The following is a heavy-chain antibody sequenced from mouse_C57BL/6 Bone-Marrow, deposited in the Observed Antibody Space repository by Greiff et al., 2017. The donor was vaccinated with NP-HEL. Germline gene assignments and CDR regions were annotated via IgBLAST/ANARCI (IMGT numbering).Heavy chain of an antibody. J-gene: IGHJ1*03. CDR3: ARERDSNLYWYFDV. CDR1: GYTFTDYY. Sequence: VQLQQSGPELVKPGASVKISCKASGYTFTDYYMNWVKQSHGKSLEWIGDINPNNGGTSYNQKFKGKATLTVDKSYSTAYMELRSLTSEDSAVYYCARERDSNLYWYFDVWGTGTTVTVSS. CDR2: INPNNGGT. D-gene: IGHD2-5*01. V-gene: IGHV1-26*01.